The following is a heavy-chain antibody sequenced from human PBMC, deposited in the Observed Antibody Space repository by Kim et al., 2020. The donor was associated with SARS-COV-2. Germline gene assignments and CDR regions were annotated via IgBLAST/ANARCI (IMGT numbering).Heavy chain of an antibody. CDR2: TYYRSKWYN. Sequence: SQTLSLTCAISGDSVSSNSAAWNWIRQSPSRGLEWLGRTYYRSKWYNDYAVSVKSRITINSDTSNNQFSLHLNSVTPEGTAVYYCARDLPGTRSFDYWGQGTPVTVSS. D-gene: IGHD1-1*01. J-gene: IGHJ4*02. CDR1: GDSVSSNSAA. CDR3: ARDLPGTRSFDY. V-gene: IGHV6-1*01.